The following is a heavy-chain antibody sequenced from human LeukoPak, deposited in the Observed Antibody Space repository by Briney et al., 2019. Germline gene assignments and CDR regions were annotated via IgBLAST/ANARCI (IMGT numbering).Heavy chain of an antibody. Sequence: SEILSLTCTVSGDSVRSYYWSWIRQPPGQGLEWLGHINDRGSTNYNPSLQGRVTISIDTSKNQFSLKVNSVTAADTAVYYCVRDSRYGSDRFEDGLDFWGQGTTVTVSS. CDR2: INDRGST. V-gene: IGHV4-59*02. CDR1: GDSVRSYY. J-gene: IGHJ6*02. CDR3: VRDSRYGSDRFEDGLDF. D-gene: IGHD6-25*01.